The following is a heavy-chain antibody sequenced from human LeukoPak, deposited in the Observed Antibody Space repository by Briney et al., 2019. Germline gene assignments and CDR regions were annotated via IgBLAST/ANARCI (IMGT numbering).Heavy chain of an antibody. CDR2: INHSGST. V-gene: IGHV4-34*01. Sequence: PSETLSLTCAVYGGSFSGYYWSWIRQPPGKGLEWIGEINHSGSTNYNPSLKSRVTISVDTSKNQFSLKLSSVTAAVTAVYYCARGRKEVVAATPPRINWFDPWGQGTLVTVSS. J-gene: IGHJ5*02. D-gene: IGHD2-15*01. CDR1: GGSFSGYY. CDR3: ARGRKEVVAATPPRINWFDP.